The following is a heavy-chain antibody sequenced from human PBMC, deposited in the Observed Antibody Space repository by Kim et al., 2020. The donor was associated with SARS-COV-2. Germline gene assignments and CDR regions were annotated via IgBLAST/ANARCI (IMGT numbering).Heavy chain of an antibody. CDR1: GGSISSTSYY. J-gene: IGHJ5*02. CDR3: ARQPEANWFDP. V-gene: IGHV4-39*01. CDR2: MYYNGNT. Sequence: SETLSLTCTVSGGSISSTSYYWGWIRQPPGKGLEWIGTMYYNGNTYCNPSLRSRVTMSMDTSRNHFSLQLTSVTAADTAVYYCARQPEANWFDPWGQG.